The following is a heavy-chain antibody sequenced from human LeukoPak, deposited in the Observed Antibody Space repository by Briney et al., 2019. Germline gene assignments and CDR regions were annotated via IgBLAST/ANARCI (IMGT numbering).Heavy chain of an antibody. Sequence: PSETLSLTCIVSGDSITSDNYYWSRIRQPAGKGLEWIGRIYTSGSTNYNPSLKSRVTISVDTSKNQFSLKLTSVTAADTAVYDCARGDSDSSGYSRGYFHHWGQGTLVTVSS. CDR2: IYTSGST. D-gene: IGHD3-22*01. CDR3: ARGDSDSSGYSRGYFHH. J-gene: IGHJ1*01. V-gene: IGHV4-61*02. CDR1: GDSITSDNYY.